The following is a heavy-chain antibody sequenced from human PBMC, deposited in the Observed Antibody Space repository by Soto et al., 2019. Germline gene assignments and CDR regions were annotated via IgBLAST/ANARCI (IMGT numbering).Heavy chain of an antibody. CDR1: GFTFSSYW. CDR2: IKGDGSET. D-gene: IGHD5-12*01. CDR3: LRGNSGYGNFDY. J-gene: IGHJ4*02. Sequence: GSLRLSCAASGFTFSSYWMHWVRQAPGKGLVWVSRIKGDGSETNYADSVKGRFTISRDNAKNTLYLQLNSLRAEDTAVYYCLRGNSGYGNFDYWGQGTRVTVSS. V-gene: IGHV3-74*01.